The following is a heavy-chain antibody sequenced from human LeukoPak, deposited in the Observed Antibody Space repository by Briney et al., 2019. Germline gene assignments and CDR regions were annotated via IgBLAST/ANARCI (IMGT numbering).Heavy chain of an antibody. CDR2: IIPILGIA. CDR1: GGSFSSYG. J-gene: IGHJ4*02. Sequence: GASGKVSCNASGGSFSSYGISGGREPPGQGLGWTGRIIPILGIANYAQKFQGRVTINADKSTSTAYMELSSLRSEDTAVYYCARDHGSSWLIYWGQGTLVTVSS. CDR3: ARDHGSSWLIY. D-gene: IGHD6-13*01. V-gene: IGHV1-69*04.